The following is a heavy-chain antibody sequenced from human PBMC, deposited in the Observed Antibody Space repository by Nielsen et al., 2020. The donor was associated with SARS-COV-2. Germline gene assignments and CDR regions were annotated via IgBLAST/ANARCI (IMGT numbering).Heavy chain of an antibody. D-gene: IGHD6-13*01. CDR2: ISGSGGRT. CDR3: AKAGAKFSSAWSVWFDP. V-gene: IGHV3-23*01. Sequence: GGSLRLSCAASGFSFSMYAMSWVRQAPGTGPRGLEWVSAISGSGGRTFYADSVKGRFTISRDNSKNTLDLQMNSLRGEDTAVYYCAKAGAKFSSAWSVWFDPWDQGTLVTVSS. CDR1: GFSFSMYA. J-gene: IGHJ5*02.